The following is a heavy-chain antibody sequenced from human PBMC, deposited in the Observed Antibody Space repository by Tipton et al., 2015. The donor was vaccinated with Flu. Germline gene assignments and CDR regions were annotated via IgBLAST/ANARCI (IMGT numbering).Heavy chain of an antibody. CDR1: GYSISSGYY. CDR2: IYHSGTT. CDR3: ARENTSYYPSGMDV. J-gene: IGHJ6*02. Sequence: TLSLTCTVSGYSISSGYYWGWIRQPPGKGLEWIGSIYHSGTTYYNPSLKSRVTISVDTSKNQFSLKLRSVTAADTAVDYCARENTSYYPSGMDVWGQGTTVTVSS. V-gene: IGHV4-38-2*02. D-gene: IGHD1-26*01.